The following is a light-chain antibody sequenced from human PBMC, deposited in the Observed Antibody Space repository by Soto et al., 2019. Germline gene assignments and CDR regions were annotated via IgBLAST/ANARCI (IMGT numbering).Light chain of an antibody. CDR3: SSYTSSSTHV. CDR1: SSDIGAFTF. Sequence: QSALTQPASVSGSPGQSITISCTGTSSDIGAFTFVSWYQQHPGKVPKLMIFDVNHRPSGVSDRSSGSKSGNTASLTISQHEAEDEDDYYCSSYTSSSTHVFGSGTKVTVL. J-gene: IGLJ1*01. CDR2: DVN. V-gene: IGLV2-14*03.